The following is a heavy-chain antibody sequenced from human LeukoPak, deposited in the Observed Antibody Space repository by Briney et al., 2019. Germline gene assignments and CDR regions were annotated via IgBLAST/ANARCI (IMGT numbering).Heavy chain of an antibody. CDR2: IRSKAYGGTT. Sequence: PGGSLRLSCTASGFTFGDYAMSWVRQAPGEGLEWVGFIRSKAYGGTTEYAASVKGRFTISRDDSKSIAYLQMNSLKTEDTAVYYCTRDQMVVVPAAVFDYWGQGTLVTVSS. CDR3: TRDQMVVVPAAVFDY. D-gene: IGHD2-2*01. J-gene: IGHJ4*02. V-gene: IGHV3-49*04. CDR1: GFTFGDYA.